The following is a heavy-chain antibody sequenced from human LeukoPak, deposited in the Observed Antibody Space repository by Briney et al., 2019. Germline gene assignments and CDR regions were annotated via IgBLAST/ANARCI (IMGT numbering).Heavy chain of an antibody. CDR1: GYSVSSGYY. CDR2: IYYSGST. J-gene: IGHJ4*02. Sequence: SETLSLTCAVSGYSVSSGYYWGWIRQPPGKGLEWIGSIYYSGSTYYNPSLKSRVTISVDTSKNQFSLKLSSVTAADTAVYYCARGLRYFDYYFDYWGQGTLVTVSS. D-gene: IGHD3-9*01. V-gene: IGHV4-38-2*01. CDR3: ARGLRYFDYYFDY.